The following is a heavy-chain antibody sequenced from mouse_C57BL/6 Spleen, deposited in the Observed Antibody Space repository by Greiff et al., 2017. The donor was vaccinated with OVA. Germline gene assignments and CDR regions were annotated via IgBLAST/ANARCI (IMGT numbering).Heavy chain of an antibody. D-gene: IGHD2-3*01. CDR2: IHPNSGST. Sequence: QVQLQQPGAELVKPGASVKLSCKASGYTFTSYWMHWVKQRPGQGLEWIGMIHPNSGSTNYNEKFKSKATLTVDKSSSTAYMQLSSLTSEDSAVYYCARTYDGYYPHFDYWGQGTTLTVSS. J-gene: IGHJ2*01. CDR3: ARTYDGYYPHFDY. V-gene: IGHV1-64*01. CDR1: GYTFTSYW.